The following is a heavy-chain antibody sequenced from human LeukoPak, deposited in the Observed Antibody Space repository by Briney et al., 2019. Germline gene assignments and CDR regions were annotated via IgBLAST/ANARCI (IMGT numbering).Heavy chain of an antibody. Sequence: KPSETLSLTCAVSGGPFSGYFWSWIRQSSGKGLEWIGEIHNSGTTNYNPSLNSRVTISEDTSKNQFYLNLSSVTAADTATYYCARHVSSVGVAVVITLIDSWGQGILVTVSS. CDR1: GGPFSGYF. D-gene: IGHD3-3*01. J-gene: IGHJ4*02. CDR3: ARHVSSVGVAVVITLIDS. V-gene: IGHV4-34*01. CDR2: IHNSGTT.